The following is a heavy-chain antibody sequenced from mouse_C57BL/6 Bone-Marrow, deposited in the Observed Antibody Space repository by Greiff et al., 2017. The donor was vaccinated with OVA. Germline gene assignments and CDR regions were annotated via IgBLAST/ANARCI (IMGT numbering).Heavy chain of an antibody. V-gene: IGHV5-2*01. D-gene: IGHD1-1*01. Sequence: EVKLMESGGGLVQPGESLKLSCESNEYEFPSHDMSWVRKTPEKRLEMVAAINSDGGSTYYPDTMERRFIISRDNTKKTLYLQMSSLRSEDTALYYCARQRYGSSYWYFDVWGTGTTVTVSS. J-gene: IGHJ1*03. CDR3: ARQRYGSSYWYFDV. CDR2: INSDGGST. CDR1: EYEFPSHD.